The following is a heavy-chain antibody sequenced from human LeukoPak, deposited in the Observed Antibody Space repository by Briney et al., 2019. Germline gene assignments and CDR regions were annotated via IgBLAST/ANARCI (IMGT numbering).Heavy chain of an antibody. CDR3: ARDLHTPGDYGDCGSPPNWFDP. Sequence: PSQTLSLTCTVSGGSISSGDYYWRWIRQPPGKGLEWIGYIYYSGSTYYNPSLKSRVTISVDTSKNQFSLKLSSVTAADTAVYYCARDLHTPGDYGDCGSPPNWFDPWGQGTLVTVSS. D-gene: IGHD4-17*01. V-gene: IGHV4-30-4*08. J-gene: IGHJ5*02. CDR1: GGSISSGDYY. CDR2: IYYSGST.